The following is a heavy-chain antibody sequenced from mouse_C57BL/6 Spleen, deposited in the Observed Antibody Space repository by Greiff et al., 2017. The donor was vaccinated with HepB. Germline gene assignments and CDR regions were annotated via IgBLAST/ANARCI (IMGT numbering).Heavy chain of an antibody. D-gene: IGHD1-1*01. CDR2: INPSTGGT. V-gene: IGHV1-42*01. Sequence: VQLKESGPELVKPGASVKISCKASGYSFTGYYMNWVKQSPEKSLEWIGEINPSTGGTTYNQKFKAKATLTVDKSSSTAYMQLKSLTSEDSAVYYCARHYCGSSRFAYWGQGTLVTVSA. CDR1: GYSFTGYY. J-gene: IGHJ3*01. CDR3: ARHYCGSSRFAY.